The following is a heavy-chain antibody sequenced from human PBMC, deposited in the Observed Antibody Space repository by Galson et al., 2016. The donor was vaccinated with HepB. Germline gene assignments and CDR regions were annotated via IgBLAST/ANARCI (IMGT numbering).Heavy chain of an antibody. CDR1: GFAFSDYG. J-gene: IGHJ5*02. CDR3: ASGNRLDH. CDR2: ISFDERKE. V-gene: IGHV3-30*03. Sequence: SLRLSCAVSGFAFSDYGMHWVRQAPGKGLEWVAVISFDERKEFYGDSVKGRFTISRDNSKNTLYLQMNSLRPEDTAVYFCASGNRLDHWGQGTLVTVSS.